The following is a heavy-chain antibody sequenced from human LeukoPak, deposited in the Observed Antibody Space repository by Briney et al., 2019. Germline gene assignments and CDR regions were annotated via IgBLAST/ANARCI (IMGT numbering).Heavy chain of an antibody. J-gene: IGHJ4*02. CDR2: ISGSGATT. V-gene: IGHV3-23*01. CDR1: GFTFSNYA. CDR3: AKDLLGIAMAGTFDY. Sequence: PGGSLRLSCAASGFTFSNYAMSWVRQAPGKGLEWVSTISGSGATTHYADSVKGRFTISRDKSKNTLYLQMNSLRAEDTGVYYCAKDLLGIAMAGTFDYWGQGTLVTVSS. D-gene: IGHD6-19*01.